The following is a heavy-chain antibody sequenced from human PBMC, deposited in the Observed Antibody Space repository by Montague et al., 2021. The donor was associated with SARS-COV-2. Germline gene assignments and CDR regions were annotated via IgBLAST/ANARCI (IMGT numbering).Heavy chain of an antibody. J-gene: IGHJ3*02. Sequence: SETLSLTCTVSGGSISTYYWTWIRQPPAKGPEWIGYIYYSGTTTYYPSLTRRVTVSVDTSKNQLSPELSSVTAADTAVYYCASADLTMVRGVNRWACDIRGRGTMVTVS. D-gene: IGHD3-10*01. CDR3: ASADLTMVRGVNRWACDI. V-gene: IGHV4-59*01. CDR1: GGSISTYY. CDR2: IYYSGTT.